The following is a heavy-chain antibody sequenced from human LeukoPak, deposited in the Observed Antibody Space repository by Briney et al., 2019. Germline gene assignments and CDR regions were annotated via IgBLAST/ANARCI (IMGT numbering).Heavy chain of an antibody. J-gene: IGHJ4*02. V-gene: IGHV4-39*01. CDR3: ARHESTVTTLDD. Sequence: KPSETLSLTCSVSGGSIGSSSYYWGWIRQPPGKGLEWIGSIYYSGSTYYNPSLKSRVTISVDTSKNQFSLKLSSVTAADTAVYYCARHESTVTTLDDWGQGTLVTVSS. D-gene: IGHD4-17*01. CDR1: GGSIGSSSYY. CDR2: IYYSGST.